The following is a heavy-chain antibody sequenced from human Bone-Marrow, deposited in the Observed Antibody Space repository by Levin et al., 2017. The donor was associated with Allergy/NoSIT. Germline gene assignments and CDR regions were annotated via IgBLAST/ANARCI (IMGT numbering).Heavy chain of an antibody. V-gene: IGHV4-59*01. J-gene: IGHJ4*02. D-gene: IGHD1-26*01. Sequence: SSQTLSLTCTVSGGSISPYFWSWIRQPPGKGLEWIGYIYYSGSTNYNPSLKSRVTISVDTPNNQLSLRLTSVTAADTAVYYCARGGGGGYSPDQFWGQGTLVTVSS. CDR3: ARGGGGGYSPDQF. CDR2: IYYSGST. CDR1: GGSISPYF.